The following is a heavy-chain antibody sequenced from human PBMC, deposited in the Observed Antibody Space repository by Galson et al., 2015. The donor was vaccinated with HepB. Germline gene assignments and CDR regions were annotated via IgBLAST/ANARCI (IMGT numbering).Heavy chain of an antibody. Sequence: SLRLSCAASGFTFSTYWMSWVRQAPGKGLGWVASIKQDGSEKYYVDSVKGRFTISRDNAKNSLYLQMNSLRAEDTAAYYCARHYFSAWPDTPLDYWGQGTLVTVSS. J-gene: IGHJ4*02. D-gene: IGHD6-19*01. CDR2: IKQDGSEK. V-gene: IGHV3-7*03. CDR1: GFTFSTYW. CDR3: ARHYFSAWPDTPLDY.